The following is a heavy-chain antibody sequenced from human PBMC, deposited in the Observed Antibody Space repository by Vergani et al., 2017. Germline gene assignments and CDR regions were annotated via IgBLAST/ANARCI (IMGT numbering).Heavy chain of an antibody. CDR2: INYSVST. Sequence: QLQLQESDPGLVKPSETLSLTCTVSGGSIRSTFYYWGWIRQPPGKGLEWIGTINYSVSTHYNPSLKSRITISVATSKNQFSLKLNSVTAADTAVYYCTRHKEQLVPGNYYYYFYMDVRGKGTTVTVSS. CDR3: TRHKEQLVPGNYYYYFYMDV. J-gene: IGHJ6*03. V-gene: IGHV4-39*01. CDR1: GGSIRSTFYY. D-gene: IGHD6-13*01.